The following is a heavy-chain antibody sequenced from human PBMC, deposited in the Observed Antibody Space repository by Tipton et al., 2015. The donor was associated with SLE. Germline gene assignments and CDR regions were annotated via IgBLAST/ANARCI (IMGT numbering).Heavy chain of an antibody. J-gene: IGHJ6*02. CDR3: AGLYSSSWLPFGYYYYGMYV. CDR2: INHSGST. V-gene: IGHV4-34*01. Sequence: LRLSCAVYGGSFSGYYWSWIRQPPGKGLEWIGEINHSGSTNYNPSLKSRVTISVATAKNQFSLKLSSVTAADTAVYYCAGLYSSSWLPFGYYYYGMYVWGQGTTVTVAS. CDR1: GGSFSGYY. D-gene: IGHD6-13*01.